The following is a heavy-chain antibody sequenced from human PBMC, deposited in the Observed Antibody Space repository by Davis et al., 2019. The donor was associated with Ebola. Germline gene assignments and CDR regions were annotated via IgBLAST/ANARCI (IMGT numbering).Heavy chain of an antibody. CDR1: GFTFTNYA. CDR3: ARIILGRDFYAMDV. D-gene: IGHD2-21*01. Sequence: ASVQVSCKASGFTFTNYAIHWVRQAPGQSPEWMGWINAGNGNTKYSQKFQGRVTITTDTSASTAYMELSSLRSEDTAMFYCARIILGRDFYAMDVWGQGTTVTVSS. J-gene: IGHJ6*02. CDR2: INAGNGNT. V-gene: IGHV1-3*01.